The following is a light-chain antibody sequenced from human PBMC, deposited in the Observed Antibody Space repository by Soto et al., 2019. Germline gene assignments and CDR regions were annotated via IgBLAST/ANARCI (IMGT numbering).Light chain of an antibody. CDR2: GAS. V-gene: IGKV3-15*01. Sequence: EIVMTQSPATLSVSPGERATLFCRASQTVSSNLAWYQQKPGQAPSLLIYGASTRATGIPARFSGSGSGTEFILTISSLQSEDFAVYYCQQYNTWPPWTFGQGTKVEIK. CDR3: QQYNTWPPWT. CDR1: QTVSSN. J-gene: IGKJ1*01.